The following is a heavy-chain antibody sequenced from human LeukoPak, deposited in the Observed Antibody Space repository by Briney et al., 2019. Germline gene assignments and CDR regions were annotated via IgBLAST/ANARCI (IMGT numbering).Heavy chain of an antibody. CDR1: GGSFSGYY. J-gene: IGHJ3*02. Sequence: PSETLSLTCAVYGGSFSGYYWGWIRQPPGKGLEWIGEINHSGSTNYNPSLKSRVTISVDTSKNQFSLKLSSVTAADTAVYYCARADNYDFWSGYAANPDRPDAFDIWGQGTMVTVSS. CDR2: INHSGST. D-gene: IGHD3-3*01. CDR3: ARADNYDFWSGYAANPDRPDAFDI. V-gene: IGHV4-34*01.